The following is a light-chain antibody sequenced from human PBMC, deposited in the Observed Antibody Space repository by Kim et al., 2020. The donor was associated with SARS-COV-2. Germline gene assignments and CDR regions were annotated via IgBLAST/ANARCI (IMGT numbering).Light chain of an antibody. CDR2: AAS. Sequence: LSQGGRATLSCRASQSVSNYLAWYQQKPGQAPRLVIYAASNRATGIPGRFSGSGSGTDFTLTISSLEPEDFAVYYCQQRSNWPPTFGQVTRLEIK. CDR3: QQRSNWPPT. J-gene: IGKJ5*01. V-gene: IGKV3-11*01. CDR1: QSVSNY.